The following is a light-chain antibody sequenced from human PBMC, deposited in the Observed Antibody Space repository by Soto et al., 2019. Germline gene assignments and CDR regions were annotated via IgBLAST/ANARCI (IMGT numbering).Light chain of an antibody. V-gene: IGKV1-5*03. CDR3: QQYNSSTWT. J-gene: IGKJ1*01. Sequence: DIQMTQSPSTLSASVGDRVTITCRASQSISSWLAWYQQKPGKAPKLLIYKASILESGVPSRFSGSASGTEFTLTISSLQPDDFATYYCQQYNSSTWTFGQGTKVEIK. CDR1: QSISSW. CDR2: KAS.